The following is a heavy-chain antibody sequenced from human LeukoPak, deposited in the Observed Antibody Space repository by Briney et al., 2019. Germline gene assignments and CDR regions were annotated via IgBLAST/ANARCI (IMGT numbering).Heavy chain of an antibody. D-gene: IGHD1-26*01. Sequence: GGSLRLSCAASGFTFSVYNMDWVRQAPGKGLEWVSYISSSSTIYYADSVKGRFIISRDNAKNSLYLQMNSLRAEDTAVYYCARLVRSGSYPYYYYAMDVWGQGTTVTVSS. CDR1: GFTFSVYN. V-gene: IGHV3-69-1*01. CDR3: ARLVRSGSYPYYYYAMDV. CDR2: ISSSSTI. J-gene: IGHJ6*02.